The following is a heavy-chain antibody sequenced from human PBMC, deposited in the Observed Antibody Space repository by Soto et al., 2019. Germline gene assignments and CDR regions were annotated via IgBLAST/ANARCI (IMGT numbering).Heavy chain of an antibody. D-gene: IGHD3-3*01. CDR2: ISAYNGNT. Sequence: ASVKVSCKASGYTFTSYGISWVRQAPGQGLECMGWISAYNGNTNYAQKLQGRVTMTTXTTXNXXXMXLXXLRSDDTAVYCCARDNRGFFGANWFAPWGQGPLVTVPS. CDR1: GYTFTSYG. J-gene: IGHJ5*02. CDR3: ARDNRGFFGANWFAP. V-gene: IGHV1-18*04.